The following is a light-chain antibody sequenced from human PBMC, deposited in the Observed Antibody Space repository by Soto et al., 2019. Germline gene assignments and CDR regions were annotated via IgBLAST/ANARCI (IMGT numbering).Light chain of an antibody. CDR1: SSNIGNNF. Sequence: SVLTQPPSVSAAPGQKVTISGSGRSSNIGNNFVTWYQQLPGTAPKLLIYDNNKRPSGIPDRFSGSQSGTSATLGITGLQTGDEAVYYCGSWDSSLTYVFGTGTKLTVL. CDR2: DNN. CDR3: GSWDSSLTYV. V-gene: IGLV1-51*01. J-gene: IGLJ1*01.